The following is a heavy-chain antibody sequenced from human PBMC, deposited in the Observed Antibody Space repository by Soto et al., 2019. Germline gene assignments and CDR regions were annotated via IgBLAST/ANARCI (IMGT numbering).Heavy chain of an antibody. J-gene: IGHJ3*02. V-gene: IGHV3-48*01. CDR3: ARIWGDCSSTSCHDAFDI. CDR1: GFTFSSYG. Sequence: PGGSLRLSCAASGFTFSSYGMNWVRQAPGKGLEWVSYISSSSSTIYYADSVKGRFTISRDNAKNSLYLQMNSLRAEDTAVYYCARIWGDCSSTSCHDAFDIWGQGTMVTVSS. D-gene: IGHD2-2*01. CDR2: ISSSSSTI.